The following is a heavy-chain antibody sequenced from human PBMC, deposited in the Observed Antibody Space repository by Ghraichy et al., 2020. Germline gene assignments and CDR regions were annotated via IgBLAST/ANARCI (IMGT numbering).Heavy chain of an antibody. CDR1: GSTFRNYW. J-gene: IGHJ4*02. D-gene: IGHD3-16*01. V-gene: IGHV3-74*01. Sequence: LSLICEDSGSTFRNYWMHWVRQVPGKGLVWVSRINEDGRITNYADSVEGRFTISRDNARNTLYLQMNSLRAEDTAVYYCARDVGGRSSFWGQGTLVTVSS. CDR2: INEDGRIT. CDR3: ARDVGGRSSF.